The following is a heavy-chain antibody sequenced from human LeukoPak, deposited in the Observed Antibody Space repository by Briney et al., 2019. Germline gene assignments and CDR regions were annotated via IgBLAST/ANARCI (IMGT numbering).Heavy chain of an antibody. V-gene: IGHV4-59*08. D-gene: IGHD6-19*01. CDR2: ISHSGTT. Sequence: SETLSLTCIVSGSSISSYSWNWIRQSPGKGLEWVGYISHSGTTSYNSSLKSRVTISVDTSKNQLSLKLTSVTAADTAVYYCARWDDSAWGFGNWGPGTLVTVSS. CDR3: ARWDDSAWGFGN. J-gene: IGHJ4*02. CDR1: GSSISSYS.